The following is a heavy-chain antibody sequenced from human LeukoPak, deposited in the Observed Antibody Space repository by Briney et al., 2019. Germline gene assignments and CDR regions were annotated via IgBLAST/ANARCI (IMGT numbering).Heavy chain of an antibody. V-gene: IGHV3-33*03. CDR1: GFTFSSYG. Sequence: GGSLRLSCAASGFTFSSYGMHWVRQAPGKGLEWVAVIWYDGSNKYYADSVKGRFTISRDNAKNSLYLQMNSLRAEDTALYYCAKDISSSGYYPTFDYWGQGTLVTVSS. CDR2: IWYDGSNK. J-gene: IGHJ4*02. D-gene: IGHD3-22*01. CDR3: AKDISSSGYYPTFDY.